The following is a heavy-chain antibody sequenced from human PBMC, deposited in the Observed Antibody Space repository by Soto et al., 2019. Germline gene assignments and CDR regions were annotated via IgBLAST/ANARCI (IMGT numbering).Heavy chain of an antibody. CDR3: ARVIRGTKVGEDAFDI. CDR1: GFTFSSYW. CDR2: IKQDGSEK. V-gene: IGHV3-7*01. D-gene: IGHD1-26*01. Sequence: GGSLRLSCAASGFTFSSYWMSWVRQAPGKGLEWVANIKQDGSEKYYVDSVKGRFTISRDNAKNSLYLQMNSLRAEDTAVYYCARVIRGTKVGEDAFDIWGQGTMVTVSS. J-gene: IGHJ3*02.